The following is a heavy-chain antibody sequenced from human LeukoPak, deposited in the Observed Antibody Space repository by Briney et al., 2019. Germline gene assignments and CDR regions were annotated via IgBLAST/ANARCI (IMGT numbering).Heavy chain of an antibody. V-gene: IGHV1-69*05. D-gene: IGHD3-22*01. CDR1: GGTFSSYA. Sequence: SVKVSCKASGGTFSSYAISWVRQAPGQGLEWMGRIIPIFGTANYAQKFQGRVTITTDESTSTDDMELSSLRSEDTAVYYCARDVYYYDSSGYYYRLDAFDIWGQGTMVTVSS. J-gene: IGHJ3*02. CDR3: ARDVYYYDSSGYYYRLDAFDI. CDR2: IIPIFGTA.